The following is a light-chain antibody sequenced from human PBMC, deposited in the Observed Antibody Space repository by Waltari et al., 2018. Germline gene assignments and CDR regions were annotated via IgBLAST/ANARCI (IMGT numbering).Light chain of an antibody. Sequence: DIVMTQSPDSLAVSLGERATINCKSSQSVLYSSNSKNYLAWYQQKPGQHPKLLIYWASTREVGVPDRFSGGGSGTDFTLTISSLQAEDVAVYYCQQYYSTPWTFGRGTKVEIK. J-gene: IGKJ1*01. CDR1: QSVLYSSNSKNY. V-gene: IGKV4-1*01. CDR2: WAS. CDR3: QQYYSTPWT.